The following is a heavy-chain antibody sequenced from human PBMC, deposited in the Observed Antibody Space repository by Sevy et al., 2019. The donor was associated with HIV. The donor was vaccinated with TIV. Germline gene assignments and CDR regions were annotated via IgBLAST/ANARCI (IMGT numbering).Heavy chain of an antibody. D-gene: IGHD3-16*01. CDR1: GDSVSTNSAA. J-gene: IGHJ6*02. V-gene: IGHV6-1*01. CDR2: TYYRSKWSN. CDR3: TSYDVLRDYYYGMDV. Sequence: SQTLSLTCAIYGDSVSTNSAAWNWIRQSPSRGLEWLGRTYYRSKWSNDYAESPNRRVTIKPDTSKNQFSLLLHSVTPEDTAVYYCTSYDVLRDYYYGMDVWGQGTTATVSS.